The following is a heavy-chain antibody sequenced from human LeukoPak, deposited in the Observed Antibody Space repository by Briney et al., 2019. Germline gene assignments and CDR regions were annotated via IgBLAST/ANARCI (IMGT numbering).Heavy chain of an antibody. D-gene: IGHD5-12*01. J-gene: IGHJ2*01. CDR3: ARRGVSGYLLYFDL. CDR2: IYYSGST. Sequence: SETLSLTCTVSGGSISGYYWSWIRQPPGKGLEWIGYIYYSGSTNYNPSLKSRVTISVDTSKNQFSLKLSSVTAADTAVYYCARRGVSGYLLYFDLWGRGTLVTVSS. CDR1: GGSISGYY. V-gene: IGHV4-59*08.